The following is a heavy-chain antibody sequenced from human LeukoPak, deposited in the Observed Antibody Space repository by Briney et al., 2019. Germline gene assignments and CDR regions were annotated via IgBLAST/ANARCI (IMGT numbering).Heavy chain of an antibody. Sequence: PGGSLRLSCAASGFIFSDSAIHWVRQASGKGLEWVGRIRSKANSYATSYAGSVKGRFTISRDESRNTAYLQMNSLRAEDTAVYYCARDGGRKDDYWGQGTLVTVSS. V-gene: IGHV3-73*01. CDR2: IRSKANSYAT. D-gene: IGHD2-15*01. J-gene: IGHJ4*02. CDR1: GFIFSDSA. CDR3: ARDGGRKDDY.